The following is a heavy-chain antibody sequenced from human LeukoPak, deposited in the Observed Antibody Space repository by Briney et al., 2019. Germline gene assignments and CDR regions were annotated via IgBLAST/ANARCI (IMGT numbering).Heavy chain of an antibody. CDR3: ARVESGYGDYLHTAPAEYFQH. D-gene: IGHD4-17*01. CDR2: IYYSGST. CDR1: GGSISSYY. J-gene: IGHJ1*01. Sequence: SETLPLTCTVSGGSISSYYWSWIRQPPGKGLEWIGYIYYSGSTNYNPSLKSRVTISVDTSKNQFSLKLSSVTAADTAVYYCARVESGYGDYLHTAPAEYFQHWGQGTLVTVSS. V-gene: IGHV4-59*01.